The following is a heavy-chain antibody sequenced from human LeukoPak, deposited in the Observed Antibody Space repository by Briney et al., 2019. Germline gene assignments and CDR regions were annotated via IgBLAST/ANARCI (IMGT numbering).Heavy chain of an antibody. V-gene: IGHV3-21*04. D-gene: IGHD1-14*01. CDR2: ISSSSSYI. Sequence: PGGSLRLPCAASGFTFSSYSMNWVRQAPGKGLEWVSSISSSSSYIYYADSVKGRFTISRDNAKNSLYLQMNSLRAEDTAVYYCARAGGPITGEESPDYWGQGTLVTVSS. J-gene: IGHJ4*02. CDR1: GFTFSSYS. CDR3: ARAGGPITGEESPDY.